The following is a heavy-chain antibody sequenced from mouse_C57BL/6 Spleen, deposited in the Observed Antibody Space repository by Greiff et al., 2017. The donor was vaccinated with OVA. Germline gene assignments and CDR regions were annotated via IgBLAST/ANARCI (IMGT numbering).Heavy chain of an antibody. J-gene: IGHJ4*01. CDR1: GYTFTSYW. V-gene: IGHV1-69*01. CDR2: IDPSDSYT. CDR3: ARGDYDFYYAMDY. D-gene: IGHD2-4*01. Sequence: VQLQQPGAELVMPGASVKLSCKASGYTFTSYWMNWVKQRPGQGLEWIGEIDPSDSYTNYNQKFKGKSTLTVDKSSSTAYMQLSSLTSEDSAVYYCARGDYDFYYAMDYWGQGTSVTVSS.